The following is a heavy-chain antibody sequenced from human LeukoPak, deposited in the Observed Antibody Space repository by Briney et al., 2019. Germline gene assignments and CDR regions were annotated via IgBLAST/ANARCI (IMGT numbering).Heavy chain of an antibody. D-gene: IGHD3-10*01. Sequence: SETLSLTCAVSGGSISSNNWWSWVRQPPGKGLEWIGEIYHGGSTNYNPSLKSRIAMSVDRSRNQFSLQLSSVTAADTAVYYCAKGEDYGSGTVHFASWGQGTLVTVSS. V-gene: IGHV4-4*02. CDR1: GGSISSNNW. CDR3: AKGEDYGSGTVHFAS. CDR2: IYHGGST. J-gene: IGHJ4*02.